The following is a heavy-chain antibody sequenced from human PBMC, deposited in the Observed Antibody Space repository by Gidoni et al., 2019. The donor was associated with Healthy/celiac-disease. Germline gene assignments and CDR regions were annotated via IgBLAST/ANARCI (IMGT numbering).Heavy chain of an antibody. CDR3: ARDAVAVAGTGYFDY. Sequence: QVQLVESGGGLVQPGRSLRLSCAASGFTFSSYGMHWVRQAPGKGLEWVAVIWYDGSNKYYADSVKGRFTISRDNSKNTLYLQMNSLRAEDTAVYYCARDAVAVAGTGYFDYWGQGTLVTVSS. J-gene: IGHJ4*02. CDR2: IWYDGSNK. V-gene: IGHV3-33*01. D-gene: IGHD6-19*01. CDR1: GFTFSSYG.